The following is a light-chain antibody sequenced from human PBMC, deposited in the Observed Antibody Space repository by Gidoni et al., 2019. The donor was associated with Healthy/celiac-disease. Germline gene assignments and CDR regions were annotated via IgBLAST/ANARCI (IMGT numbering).Light chain of an antibody. CDR3: QQYNSYSX. J-gene: IGKJ1*01. V-gene: IGKV1-5*03. CDR1: QSISSW. Sequence: DIQMTQSPSTLSASVGDRVTITCRASQSISSWLAWYQQKPGKAPKILIYKASSLESGVPSRFSGSGSGTEFTLTISSLQPDDFATYYCQQYNSYSXXXQGTKVEIK. CDR2: KAS.